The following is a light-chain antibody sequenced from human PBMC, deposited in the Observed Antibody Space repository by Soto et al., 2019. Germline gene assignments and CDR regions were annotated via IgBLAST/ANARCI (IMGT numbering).Light chain of an antibody. J-gene: IGLJ2*01. CDR3: QVWDSASDHVV. CDR2: ADS. Sequence: SYELTQPPSVSVAPGQTARITCGGSKIGGKSVHWYQQKPGQAPVLVVYADSDRPSGIPDRFSGANSGNTATLTISRVEAGDEADYFCQVWDSASDHVVFGGGTKLTVL. CDR1: KIGGKS. V-gene: IGLV3-21*02.